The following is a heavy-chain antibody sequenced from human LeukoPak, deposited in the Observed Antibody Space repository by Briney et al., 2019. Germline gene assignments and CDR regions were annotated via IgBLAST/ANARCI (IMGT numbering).Heavy chain of an antibody. D-gene: IGHD2-2*01. Sequence: GESLKISCKGSGYSFTSYWIGWVRQMPGKGLEWRGLIYPGESDTRYSPSFQGQVTISADKSISTAYLQWSSLKASDTAMYYCAREVVPAANLYYFDYWGQGTLVTVSS. CDR3: AREVVPAANLYYFDY. J-gene: IGHJ4*02. V-gene: IGHV5-51*01. CDR2: IYPGESDT. CDR1: GYSFTSYW.